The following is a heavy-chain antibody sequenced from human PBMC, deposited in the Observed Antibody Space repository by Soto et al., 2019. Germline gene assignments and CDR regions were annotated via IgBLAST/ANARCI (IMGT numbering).Heavy chain of an antibody. J-gene: IGHJ5*02. CDR1: GISFDNYY. Sequence: QVQLQQSGPGLVKPSETLSLTCTVSGISFDNYYCSWIRQSAGKGLEWIGRIYSSGTTNYNPSLKSRVTMSVDMSKSQFSLNVRSVTAADTAVYYCVRDVGGSGWFAPWGQGTLVTVSS. CDR3: VRDVGGSGWFAP. CDR2: IYSSGTT. V-gene: IGHV4-4*07.